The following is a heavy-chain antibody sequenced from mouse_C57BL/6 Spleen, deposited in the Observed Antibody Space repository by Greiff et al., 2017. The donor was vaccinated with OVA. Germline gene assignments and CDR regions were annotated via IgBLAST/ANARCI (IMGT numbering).Heavy chain of an antibody. V-gene: IGHV1-82*01. D-gene: IGHD1-1*01. CDR1: GYAFSSSW. J-gene: IGHJ4*01. Sequence: QVQLQQSGPELVKPGASVKISCKASGYAFSSSWMNWVKQRPGTGLEWIGRIYPGDGDTNYNGKFKGKATLTADKSSSTAYMQLSSLTSEDSAVYFCARWIYYGSSYNYAMDYWGQGTSVTVSS. CDR3: ARWIYYGSSYNYAMDY. CDR2: IYPGDGDT.